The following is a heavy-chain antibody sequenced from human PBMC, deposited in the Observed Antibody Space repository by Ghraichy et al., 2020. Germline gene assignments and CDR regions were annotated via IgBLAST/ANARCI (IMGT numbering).Heavy chain of an antibody. Sequence: GESLNISCAASGFTFSSYWMHWVRQAPGKGLVWVSRINSDGGSTTYADSVKGRFTISKDNAKNTLYLQMNSLRAEDTAVYYCVKDLVGGGFGAYGMDVGGLGTTVTVS. CDR2: INSDGGST. CDR3: VKDLVGGGFGAYGMDV. J-gene: IGHJ6*01. V-gene: IGHV3-74*01. CDR1: GFTFSSYW. D-gene: IGHD2-21*01.